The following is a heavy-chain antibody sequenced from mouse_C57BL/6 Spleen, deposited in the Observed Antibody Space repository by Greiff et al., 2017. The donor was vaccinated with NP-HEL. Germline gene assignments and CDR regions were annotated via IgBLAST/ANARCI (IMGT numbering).Heavy chain of an antibody. V-gene: IGHV1-69*01. CDR1: GYTFTSYW. CDR2: IDPSDSYT. CDR3: ARSMRGYDAMDY. J-gene: IGHJ4*01. Sequence: VQLQQPGAELVMPGASVKLSCKASGYTFTSYWMPWVKQRPGQGLEWIGEIDPSDSYTNYNQKFKGKSTLTVDKSSSTAYMQLSSLASEDSAVYYCARSMRGYDAMDYWGQGTSVTVSS.